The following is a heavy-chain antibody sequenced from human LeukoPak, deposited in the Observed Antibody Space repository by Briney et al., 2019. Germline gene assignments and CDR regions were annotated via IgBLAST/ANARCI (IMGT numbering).Heavy chain of an antibody. Sequence: HSGGSLRLSCAASGFTLSSNYMSWVRQAPGKGLEWVSVIYSGGSTYYADSVKGRFTISRDNSKNTLYLQMNSLRAEDTAVYYCARDGTYYDYVWGSYRHDYDYWGQGTLVTVSS. CDR1: GFTLSSNY. V-gene: IGHV3-53*01. D-gene: IGHD3-16*02. CDR2: IYSGGST. CDR3: ARDGTYYDYVWGSYRHDYDY. J-gene: IGHJ4*02.